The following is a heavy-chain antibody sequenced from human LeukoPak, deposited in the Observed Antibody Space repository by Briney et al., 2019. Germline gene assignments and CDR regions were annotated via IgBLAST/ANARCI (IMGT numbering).Heavy chain of an antibody. D-gene: IGHD1-7*01. CDR1: GGTFSSYA. Sequence: ASVKVSCKASGGTFSSYAISWVRQAPGQGLEWMGGIIPIFGTANYAQKFQGRVTITADKSTSTAYMELSRLRSDDTAVYYCARDMVELPVAPRVNFDYWGQGTLVTVSS. CDR3: ARDMVELPVAPRVNFDY. J-gene: IGHJ4*02. CDR2: IIPIFGTA. V-gene: IGHV1-69*06.